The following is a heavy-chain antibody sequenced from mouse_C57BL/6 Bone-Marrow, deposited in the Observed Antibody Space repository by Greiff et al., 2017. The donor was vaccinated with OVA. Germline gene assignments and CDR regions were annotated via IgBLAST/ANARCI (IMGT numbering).Heavy chain of an antibody. CDR3: ARGDGGGGYVDVGG. J-gene: IGHJ1*03. Sequence: VQLQQPGAELVKPGASVKLSCKASGYTFSSSWMHWVKQRPGRGLEWIGRIYPGGGGTKYNGKFKGKATLTVDKPSSTAYMQLSSLTSEDSAVYCCARGDGGGGYVDVGGRGTGATVTV. V-gene: IGHV1-62-3*01. CDR2: IYPGGGGT. D-gene: IGHD1-1*02. CDR1: GYTFSSSW.